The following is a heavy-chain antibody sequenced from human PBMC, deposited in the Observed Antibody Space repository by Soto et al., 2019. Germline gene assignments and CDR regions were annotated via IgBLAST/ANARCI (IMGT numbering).Heavy chain of an antibody. D-gene: IGHD2-8*02. CDR1: GFTFSRQA. CDR2: IWYHGIDK. J-gene: IGHJ4*02. V-gene: IGHV3-33*01. Sequence: QVQLVESGGGVVQPERSLRLSCAASGFTFSRQAMHWVRQAPGRGLEWVAVIWYHGIDKYYADSVKGRFTISRDNSKNTVYLQMISLRGADTAVYYCATGFLGVCTGGHCPLEYWGQGTLVTVSS. CDR3: ATGFLGVCTGGHCPLEY.